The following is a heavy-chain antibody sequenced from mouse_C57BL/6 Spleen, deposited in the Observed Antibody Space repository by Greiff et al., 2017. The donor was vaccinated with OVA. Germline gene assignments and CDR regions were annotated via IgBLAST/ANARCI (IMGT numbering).Heavy chain of an antibody. CDR3: AKERELGRVYAMDY. CDR1: GFSLTSYG. Sequence: QVQLQQSGPGLVQPSQSLSITCTVSGFSLTSYGVHWVRQSPGKGLEWLGVIWRGGSTDYNAAFMSRLSITKDNSKSQVFFKMNSLQADDTAIYYCAKERELGRVYAMDYWGQGTSVTVSS. D-gene: IGHD4-1*01. J-gene: IGHJ4*01. CDR2: IWRGGST. V-gene: IGHV2-5*01.